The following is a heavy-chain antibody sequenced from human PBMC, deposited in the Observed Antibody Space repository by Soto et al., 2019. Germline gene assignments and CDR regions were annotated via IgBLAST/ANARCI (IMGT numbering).Heavy chain of an antibody. V-gene: IGHV4-59*01. D-gene: IGHD3-10*01. Sequence: QVQLQESGPGLVKPSETLSLTCTVSGDSINYYYWSWIRQAPGKGLEWIGYVYYDGSTKYNPSLESRVPMSIDTSKNQFSLKLSSVIAADTAVYYCVSYDRQSGRYSLDYWGQGTLVTVSS. CDR1: GDSINYYY. CDR3: VSYDRQSGRYSLDY. J-gene: IGHJ4*02. CDR2: VYYDGST.